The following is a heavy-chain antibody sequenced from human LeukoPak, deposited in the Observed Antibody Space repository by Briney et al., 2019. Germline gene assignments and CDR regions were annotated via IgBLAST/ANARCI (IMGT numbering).Heavy chain of an antibody. V-gene: IGHV4-59*01. Sequence: PSETLSLTCTVSGGSISSYYWSWIRQPPGKGLEWIGYIYYSGSTNYNPSLKSRVTISVDTSKNQFSLKLSSVTAADTAVYYCARDNYDFWSGYFCSMDVWGQGTTVTVSS. CDR3: ARDNYDFWSGYFCSMDV. CDR2: IYYSGST. D-gene: IGHD3-3*01. J-gene: IGHJ6*02. CDR1: GGSISSYY.